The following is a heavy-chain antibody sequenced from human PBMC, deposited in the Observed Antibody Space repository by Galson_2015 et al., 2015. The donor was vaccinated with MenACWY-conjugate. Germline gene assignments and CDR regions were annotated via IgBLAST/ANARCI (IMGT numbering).Heavy chain of an antibody. CDR2: ISDNGGTT. Sequence: SLRLSCAASKFTFRSYAMHWVRQAPGKGLEFVSGISDNGGTTDYADSVKGRFTISRDNSKNTLDLQMSSLRAEDTAVYYCARGRGSPLAHAFDIWG. J-gene: IGHJ3*02. CDR3: ARGRGSPLAHAFDI. CDR1: KFTFRSYA. D-gene: IGHD6-19*01. V-gene: IGHV3-64D*06.